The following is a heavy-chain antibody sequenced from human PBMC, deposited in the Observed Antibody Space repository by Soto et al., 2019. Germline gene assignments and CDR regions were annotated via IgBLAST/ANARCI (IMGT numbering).Heavy chain of an antibody. J-gene: IGHJ4*02. Sequence: ASVKVSCKASGYTFTSYYRHWVRQAPGQGLEWMGIINPSGGSTSYAQKFQGRVTMTRDTSTSTVYMELSSLRSEDTAVYYCAREGRTYRYLDYWGQGTLVTVSS. CDR3: AREGRTYRYLDY. CDR1: GYTFTSYY. CDR2: INPSGGST. D-gene: IGHD2-2*01. V-gene: IGHV1-46*01.